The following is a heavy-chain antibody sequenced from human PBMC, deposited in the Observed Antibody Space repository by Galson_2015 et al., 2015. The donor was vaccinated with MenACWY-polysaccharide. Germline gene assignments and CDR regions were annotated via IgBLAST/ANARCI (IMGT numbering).Heavy chain of an antibody. CDR2: ISSGGDTT. V-gene: IGHV3-23*01. J-gene: IGHJ4*02. D-gene: IGHD1-26*01. CDR1: GFNFSIYV. Sequence: SLRLSCAASGFNFSIYVMTWVRQAPVKGLEWVSAISSGGDTTYYTDSVKGRFTISRDNSKDTVHLQMDSLRAQDTAVHYCVKGGWADNWGQGNLVGVSS. CDR3: VKGGWADN.